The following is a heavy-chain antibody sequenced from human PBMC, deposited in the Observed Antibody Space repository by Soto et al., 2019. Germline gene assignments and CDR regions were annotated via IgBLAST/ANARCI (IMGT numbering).Heavy chain of an antibody. Sequence: QVQLVESRGGVVQPGRSLRLSCAASGFTFSSYGMHWVRQAPGKGLEWVAVIWYDGSNKYYADSVKGRFTISRDNSKNTLYLQMNSLRAEDTAVYYCARGGAGYCSGGSCYYYGIDVW. CDR2: IWYDGSNK. D-gene: IGHD2-15*01. CDR3: ARGGAGYCSGGSCYYYGIDV. CDR1: GFTFSSYG. J-gene: IGHJ6*01. V-gene: IGHV3-33*01.